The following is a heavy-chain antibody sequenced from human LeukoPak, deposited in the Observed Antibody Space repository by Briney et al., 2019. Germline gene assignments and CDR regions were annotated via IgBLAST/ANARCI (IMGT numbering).Heavy chain of an antibody. Sequence: ASVKVSCKASGYTFTSYGISWVRQAPGQGLEWMGWISAYNGNTNYAQKLQGRVTMTTDTSTSTAYMELRSLRSDDTAVYYCARDAPNATYGSGSYSSVLRHYYGMDVWGQGTTVTVSS. CDR2: ISAYNGNT. J-gene: IGHJ6*02. CDR3: ARDAPNATYGSGSYSSVLRHYYGMDV. D-gene: IGHD3-10*01. V-gene: IGHV1-18*01. CDR1: GYTFTSYG.